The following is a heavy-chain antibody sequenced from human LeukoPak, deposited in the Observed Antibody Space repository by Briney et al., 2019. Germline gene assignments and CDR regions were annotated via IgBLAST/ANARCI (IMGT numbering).Heavy chain of an antibody. V-gene: IGHV1-2*02. CDR1: GYTFTGYY. CDR3: ARATQRQYYFDY. J-gene: IGHJ4*02. CDR2: INPNSGGT. D-gene: IGHD6-19*01. Sequence: GASVKVSCKASGYTFTGYYMHWVRQAPGDGLEWMGWINPNSGGTNYAQKFQGRVTMTRDTSISTAYMELSRLRSDDTAVYYCARATQRQYYFDYWGQGTLVTVSS.